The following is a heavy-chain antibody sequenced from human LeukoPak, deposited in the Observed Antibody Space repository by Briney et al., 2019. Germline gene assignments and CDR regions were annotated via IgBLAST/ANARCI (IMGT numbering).Heavy chain of an antibody. V-gene: IGHV3-23*01. D-gene: IGHD3-22*01. CDR3: ARNSCGFKLGDAFDI. J-gene: IGHJ3*02. CDR1: GFTFSSYA. CDR2: INGGAYST. Sequence: GGSLRHSCAASGFTFSSYAMTWVRQAPGKGLEWISAINGGAYSTSYADSVKGRFTISRDNSKNTLYLQMNSLRAEDTAVYYCARNSCGFKLGDAFDISGQGTLVTVSS.